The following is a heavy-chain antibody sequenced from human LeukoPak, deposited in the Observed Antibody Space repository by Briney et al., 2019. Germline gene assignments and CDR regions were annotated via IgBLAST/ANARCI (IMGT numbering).Heavy chain of an antibody. CDR2: SRNKDYGYTT. V-gene: IGHV3-72*01. D-gene: IGHD3-3*01. CDR1: GFTFSDHF. J-gene: IGHJ4*02. CDR3: VRGHDSFDY. Sequence: GGSLRLSCAVSGFTFSDHFMDWVRHAAGKGLEWVGRSRNKDYGYTTEYAPSVKGRFSISRDESKNSLYLQMNSLKIDDTAIYYCVRGHDSFDYWGQGTLVTVSS.